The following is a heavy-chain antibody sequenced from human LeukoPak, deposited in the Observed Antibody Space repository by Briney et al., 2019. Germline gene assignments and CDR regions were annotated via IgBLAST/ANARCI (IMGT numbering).Heavy chain of an antibody. J-gene: IGHJ4*02. CDR3: ARGTGTPWFDY. V-gene: IGHV4-34*01. CDR2: INHSGST. CDR1: GGSFSGYY. Sequence: SETLSLTCAVYGGSFSGYYWSWIRQPPGKGLEWIGEINHSGSTNYNPSLKSRVTISVDTSKNQFSLKLSSVTAADTAVYYCARGTGTPWFDYWGREPWSPSPQ. D-gene: IGHD1-1*01.